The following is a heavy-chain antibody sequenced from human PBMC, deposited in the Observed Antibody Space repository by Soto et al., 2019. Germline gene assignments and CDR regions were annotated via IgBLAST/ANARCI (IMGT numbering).Heavy chain of an antibody. CDR1: GFAVSANY. D-gene: IGHD3-16*02. J-gene: IGHJ3*02. CDR2: IYAGGNT. V-gene: IGHV3-66*01. CDR3: ARVSRTSFAFDI. Sequence: EGQLVESGGGPVQPGGSLRLSCAASGFAVSANYMSWVRQAPGKGLEWVSVIYAGGNTYYAGSVKDRFSLSRDNSKNPLDLQMSSLRADDPAVYYCARVSRTSFAFDIWGQGAVVTVSS.